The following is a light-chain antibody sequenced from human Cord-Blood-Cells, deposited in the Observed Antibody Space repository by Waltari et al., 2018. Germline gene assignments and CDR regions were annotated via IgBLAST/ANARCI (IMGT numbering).Light chain of an antibody. CDR1: SSDVGGHNY. V-gene: IGLV2-14*01. J-gene: IGLJ3*02. Sequence: QSALTQPASVSGSPGQSITISCTGTSSDVGGHNYVSCYQQHPGKAPKLMIYDASNRPSGVSDRCAGSKSGNTASLTISGLQAEDEADYYCSSYTSSSTLVFGGGTKLTVL. CDR2: DAS. CDR3: SSYTSSSTLV.